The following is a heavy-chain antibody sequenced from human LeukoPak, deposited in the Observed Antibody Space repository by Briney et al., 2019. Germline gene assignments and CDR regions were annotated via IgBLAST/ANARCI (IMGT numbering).Heavy chain of an antibody. Sequence: GGSLRLSCAASGFTFRNSAMHWVRQAPGKGLEWVACIHSDGSNKYYADSVKGRFTISRDNSKNTLYLQMNSLRAEDTAVYYCAKRGYCSSTSCQIFDYWGQGTLVTVSS. CDR1: GFTFRNSA. V-gene: IGHV3-30*02. J-gene: IGHJ4*02. CDR2: IHSDGSNK. CDR3: AKRGYCSSTSCQIFDY. D-gene: IGHD2-2*01.